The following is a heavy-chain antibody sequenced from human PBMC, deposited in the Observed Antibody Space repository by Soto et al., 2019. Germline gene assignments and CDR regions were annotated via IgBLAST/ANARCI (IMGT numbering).Heavy chain of an antibody. J-gene: IGHJ5*02. D-gene: IGHD3-10*01. Sequence: GESLKISCKGSGYTFTAYWIAWVRQMPWKGLEWMGIIYPADSDTRYSPSFQGQVTISVDKSIDTAYLQWNSLKASDTAMYYCARQHYYDSGKFDPWGQGTPVTVSS. CDR3: ARQHYYDSGKFDP. CDR2: IYPADSDT. CDR1: GYTFTAYW. V-gene: IGHV5-51*01.